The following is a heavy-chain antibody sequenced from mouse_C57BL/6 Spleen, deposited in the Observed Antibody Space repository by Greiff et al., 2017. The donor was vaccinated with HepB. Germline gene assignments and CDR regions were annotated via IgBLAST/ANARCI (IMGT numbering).Heavy chain of an antibody. CDR1: GYTFTDYY. V-gene: IGHV1-75*01. D-gene: IGHD1-1*01. CDR3: ANYYGSSYPYWYFDV. Sequence: VQLQQSGPELVKPGASVKISCKASGYTFTDYYINWVKQRPGQGLEWIGWIFPGSGSTYYNEKFKGKATLTVDKSSSTAYMLLSSLTSEDSAVYFCANYYGSSYPYWYFDVWGTGTTVTVSS. J-gene: IGHJ1*03. CDR2: IFPGSGST.